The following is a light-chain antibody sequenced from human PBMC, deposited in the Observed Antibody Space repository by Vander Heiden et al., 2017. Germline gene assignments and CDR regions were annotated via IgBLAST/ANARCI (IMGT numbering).Light chain of an antibody. CDR2: EDD. CDR1: SGSFDSQY. CDR3: QSDDSNDRWV. Sequence: FMLTPPHSVSESPGKTVIISCTRRSGSFDSQYVQWYQQRPDTAPGEIIFEDDKRRSGGPDHFSGSINTASNAASLTISGQQKEDEADYYCQSDDSNDRWVFGGGTKLTVL. J-gene: IGLJ3*02. V-gene: IGLV6-57*03.